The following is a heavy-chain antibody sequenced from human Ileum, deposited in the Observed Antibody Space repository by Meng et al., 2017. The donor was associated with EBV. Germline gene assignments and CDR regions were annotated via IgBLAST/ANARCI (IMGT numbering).Heavy chain of an antibody. J-gene: IGHJ4*02. D-gene: IGHD3-10*01. Sequence: QVQGVQSGAEVKKPGASVKVSCKASGYTFTSYGISWVRQAPGQGLEWMGWFSVYNGNTIYAQKLQDRVTMTTDTSTSTAYMELRSLRSDDTAVYYCARGQNYYGSGSLIDYWGQGTLVTVSS. CDR2: FSVYNGNT. CDR1: GYTFTSYG. V-gene: IGHV1-18*01. CDR3: ARGQNYYGSGSLIDY.